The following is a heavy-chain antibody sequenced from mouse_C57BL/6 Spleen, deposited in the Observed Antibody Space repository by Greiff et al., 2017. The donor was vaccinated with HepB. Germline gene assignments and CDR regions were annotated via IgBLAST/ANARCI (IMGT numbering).Heavy chain of an antibody. CDR1: GYTFTDYN. CDR2: INPNNGGT. V-gene: IGHV1-22*01. CDR3: AVSFTTVVAGDWYFDV. D-gene: IGHD1-1*01. J-gene: IGHJ1*03. Sequence: EVQLQQSGPELVKPGASVKMSCKASGYTFTDYNMHWVKQSHGKSLEWIGYINPNNGGTSYNQKFKGKATLTVNKSSSTAYMELRSLTSEDSAFYYCAVSFTTVVAGDWYFDVWVTGTTVTVSS.